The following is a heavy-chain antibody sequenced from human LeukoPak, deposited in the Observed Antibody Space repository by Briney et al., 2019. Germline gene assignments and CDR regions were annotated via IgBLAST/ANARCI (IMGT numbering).Heavy chain of an antibody. CDR3: ARVKVFEAFDI. J-gene: IGHJ3*02. D-gene: IGHD2-21*01. V-gene: IGHV4-39*07. CDR1: GGFFSGYY. CDR2: IYYSGST. Sequence: SETLSLTCAAYGGFFSGYYWGWIRQPPGKGLEWIGSIYYSGSTYYNPSLKSRVTISVDTSKNQLSLKLSSVTAADTAVYYCARVKVFEAFDIWGQGTMVTVSS.